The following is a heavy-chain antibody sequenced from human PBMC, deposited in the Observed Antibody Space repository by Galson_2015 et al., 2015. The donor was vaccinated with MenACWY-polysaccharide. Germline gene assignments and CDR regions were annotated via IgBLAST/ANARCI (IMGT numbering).Heavy chain of an antibody. CDR2: IWWGGTNK. D-gene: IGHD5/OR15-5a*01. CDR3: ARDRPDLVSAIFDY. V-gene: IGHV3-33*01. Sequence: SLRLSCAASGFSFSQSGMHWLRQAPGKGLEWVALIWWGGTNKDYSDSVEGRFTISRDSSRNTLYLQMNSLRAEDTAVYYCARDRPDLVSAIFDYWGQGTLVTVSS. J-gene: IGHJ4*02. CDR1: GFSFSQSG.